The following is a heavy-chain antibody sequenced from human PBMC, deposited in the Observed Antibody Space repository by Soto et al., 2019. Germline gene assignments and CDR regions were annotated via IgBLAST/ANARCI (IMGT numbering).Heavy chain of an antibody. D-gene: IGHD3-22*01. V-gene: IGHV1-69*01. J-gene: IGHJ4*02. CDR3: ARDIEYYYDSCGYYLSFGY. CDR1: GGTFSRYA. Sequence: QVQLVQSGAEVKKPGSSVKVSCKASGGTFSRYAISWVRLAPGQGLEWMGGIMPIFETANYAQKFQGRVKITADESTSTAYMELSSLRSEDTAVYYCARDIEYYYDSCGYYLSFGYWGQGTLVTVSS. CDR2: IMPIFETA.